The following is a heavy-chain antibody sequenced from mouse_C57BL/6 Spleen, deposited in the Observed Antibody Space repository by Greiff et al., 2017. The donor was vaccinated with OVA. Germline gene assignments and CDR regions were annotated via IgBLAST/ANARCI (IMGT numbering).Heavy chain of an antibody. V-gene: IGHV1-55*01. D-gene: IGHD3-3*01. CDR2: IYPGSGST. CDR3: ARKILGGDYYFDY. J-gene: IGHJ2*01. CDR1: GYTFTRYW. Sequence: VQLQQPGAELVKPGASVKMSCKASGYTFTRYWITWVKQRPGQGLEWIGDIYPGSGSTNYNEKFKSKATLTVDTSSSTAYMQLSSLTSEDSAVYYCARKILGGDYYFDYWGQGTTLTVSS.